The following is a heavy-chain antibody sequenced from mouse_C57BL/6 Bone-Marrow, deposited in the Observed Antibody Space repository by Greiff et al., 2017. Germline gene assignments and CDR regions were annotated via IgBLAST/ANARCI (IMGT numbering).Heavy chain of an antibody. CDR2: INPNNGGT. D-gene: IGHD3-1*01. CDR3: ARGGLLQDY. CDR1: GYTFTDYY. Sequence: VQLQQSGPELVKPGASVKISCKASGYTFTDYYMNWVKQSHGKSLEWIGDINPNNGGTSYNQKFKGKATLTVDKSSSTAYMELRSLTSEDSAVYYCARGGLLQDYGGQGTTLTVSS. J-gene: IGHJ2*01. V-gene: IGHV1-26*01.